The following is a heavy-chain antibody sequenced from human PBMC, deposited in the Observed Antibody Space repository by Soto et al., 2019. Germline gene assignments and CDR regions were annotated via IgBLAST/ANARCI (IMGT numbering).Heavy chain of an antibody. D-gene: IGHD6-19*01. CDR2: IIPIFGTA. J-gene: IGHJ5*02. CDR3: ARPSIAVAGIDWFDP. CDR1: GGTFSSYA. V-gene: IGHV1-69*12. Sequence: QVQLVQSGAEVKKPGSSVKVSCKASGGTFSSYAISWVRQAPGQRLEWMGGIIPIFGTANYAQKFQGRVTITADESTSTAYMELSSLRPEDTAVYYGARPSIAVAGIDWFDPWGQGTLVTVSS.